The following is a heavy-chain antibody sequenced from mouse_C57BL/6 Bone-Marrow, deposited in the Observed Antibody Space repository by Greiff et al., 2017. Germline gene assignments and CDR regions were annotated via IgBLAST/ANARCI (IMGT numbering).Heavy chain of an antibody. J-gene: IGHJ4*01. CDR2: IHPNSGST. D-gene: IGHD1-1*01. V-gene: IGHV1-64*01. CDR1: GYTFTSYW. Sequence: QVQLQQPGAELVKPGASVKLSCKASGYTFTSYWMHWVKQRPGQGLEWIGMIHPNSGSTNYNEKFKSKATLTVDKSSSTAYMQLSSLTSEDSAVYYGARPHNDGSSYPYAMDYWGQGTSVTVSS. CDR3: ARPHNDGSSYPYAMDY.